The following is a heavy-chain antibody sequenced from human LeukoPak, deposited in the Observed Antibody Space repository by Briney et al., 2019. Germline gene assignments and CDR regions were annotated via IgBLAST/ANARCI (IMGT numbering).Heavy chain of an antibody. CDR3: ARDYDILTGCGGV. CDR1: GGTFSSYA. Sequence: ASVKVSCKASGGTFSSYAISWVRQAPGQGLEWMGRIIPIFGTANYAQKFQGRVTITTDEPTSTAYMELSSLRSEDTAVYYCARDYDILTGCGGVWGQGTLVTVSS. CDR2: IIPIFGTA. J-gene: IGHJ4*02. D-gene: IGHD3-9*01. V-gene: IGHV1-69*05.